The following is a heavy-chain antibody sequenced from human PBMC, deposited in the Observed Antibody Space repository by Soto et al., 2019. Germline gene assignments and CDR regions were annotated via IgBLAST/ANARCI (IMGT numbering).Heavy chain of an antibody. V-gene: IGHV1-69*02. CDR2: IIPILGIA. J-gene: IGHJ5*02. Sequence: GASVKVSCKASGGTFSSYTISWVRQAPGQGLEWMGRIIPILGIANYAQKFQGRVTITADKSTSTAYMELSSLRSEDTAVYYCASGSAASKYNWFDPWGQGTLVTVSS. CDR1: GGTFSSYT. D-gene: IGHD2-2*01. CDR3: ASGSAASKYNWFDP.